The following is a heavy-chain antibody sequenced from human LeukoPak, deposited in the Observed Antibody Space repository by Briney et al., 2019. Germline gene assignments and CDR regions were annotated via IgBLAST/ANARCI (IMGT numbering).Heavy chain of an antibody. D-gene: IGHD6-13*01. V-gene: IGHV3-53*01. J-gene: IGHJ4*02. Sequence: PGGSLRLSCAAYGFTVSSNYMSWVRQAPGKGPEWMSVIYSGGSTYYADSVKGRFTISRDNSKNTLYLQMNSLRAEDTAVYYCAREFPEYSSSWYGYFDYWGQGTLVTVSS. CDR1: GFTVSSNY. CDR3: AREFPEYSSSWYGYFDY. CDR2: IYSGGST.